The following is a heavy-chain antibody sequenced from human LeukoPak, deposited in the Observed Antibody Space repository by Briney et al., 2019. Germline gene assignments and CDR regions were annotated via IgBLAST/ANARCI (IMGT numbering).Heavy chain of an antibody. CDR2: MNPNSGNT. V-gene: IGHV1-8*01. J-gene: IGHJ4*02. CDR1: GYTFTSYD. D-gene: IGHD5-18*01. CDR3: ARGCGYSYGYYFDY. Sequence: GASVKVSCKASGYTFTSYDINWVRQATGQGLEWMGWMNPNSGNTGYAQKFQGRVTMTRNTSISTAYMELSSLRSEDTAVYYCARGCGYSYGYYFDYWGQGTLVTVSS.